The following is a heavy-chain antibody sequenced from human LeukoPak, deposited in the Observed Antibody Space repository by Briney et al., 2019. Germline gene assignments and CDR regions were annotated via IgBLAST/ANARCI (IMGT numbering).Heavy chain of an antibody. CDR3: ARGGRETYYYYYGMDV. D-gene: IGHD1-26*01. Sequence: ASVKVSCKASGYTFTSYYMHWVRQAPGQGLEWMGIINPSGGSTSYAQKFQGRVTMTRDTSTSTVYMELRSLRSDDTAVYYCARGGRETYYYYYGMDVWGQGTTVTVSS. V-gene: IGHV1-46*01. J-gene: IGHJ6*02. CDR1: GYTFTSYY. CDR2: INPSGGST.